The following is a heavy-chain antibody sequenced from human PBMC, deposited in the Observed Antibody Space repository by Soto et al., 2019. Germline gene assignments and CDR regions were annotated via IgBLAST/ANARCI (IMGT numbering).Heavy chain of an antibody. CDR1: GGTISSCGYY. J-gene: IGHJ5*02. V-gene: IGHV4-31*11. CDR3: ASSRMGNWFDP. CDR2: VYYSGST. D-gene: IGHD3-16*01. Sequence: SETLSLTCAVSGGTISSCGYYWSWIRQHPGKGLEWIGYVYYSGSTYYNPSLKSRVTISVDTSKNQFSLKLSSVTAADTAVYYCASSRMGNWFDPWGQGTLVTVSS.